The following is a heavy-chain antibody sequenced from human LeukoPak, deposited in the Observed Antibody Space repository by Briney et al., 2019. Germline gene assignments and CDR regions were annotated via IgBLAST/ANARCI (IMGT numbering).Heavy chain of an antibody. V-gene: IGHV1-2*02. CDR3: ARDNRELSDYYYYYMDV. CDR1: GYNFVTYG. D-gene: IGHD3-16*02. Sequence: ASVKVSCKTSGYNFVTYGFSWVRQAPGQGLEWMGWINPNSGGTNYAQKFQGRVTMTRDTSISTAYMELSRLRSDDTAVYYCARDNRELSDYYYYYMDVWGQGTLVTVSS. CDR2: INPNSGGT. J-gene: IGHJ6*03.